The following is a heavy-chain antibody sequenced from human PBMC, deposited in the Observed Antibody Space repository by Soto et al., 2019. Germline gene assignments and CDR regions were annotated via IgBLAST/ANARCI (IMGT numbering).Heavy chain of an antibody. CDR2: ISYDGSNK. CDR1: GFTFSSYG. Sequence: GGSLRLSCAASGFTFSSYGMHWVRQAPGKGLEWVAVISYDGSNKYYADSVKGRFTISRDNSKNTLYPQMNSLRAEDTAVYYCAKSRRFLEWLLDAFDIWGQGTMVTVSS. J-gene: IGHJ3*02. CDR3: AKSRRFLEWLLDAFDI. D-gene: IGHD3-3*01. V-gene: IGHV3-30*18.